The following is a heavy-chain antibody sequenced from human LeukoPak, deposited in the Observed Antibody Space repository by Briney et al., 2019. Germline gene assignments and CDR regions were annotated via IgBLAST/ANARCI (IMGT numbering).Heavy chain of an antibody. D-gene: IGHD2/OR15-2a*01. CDR1: GGSINNYY. CDR2: VYYSGST. J-gene: IGHJ6*02. V-gene: IGHV4-59*01. Sequence: PSETLSLTCTVSGGSINNYYWSWIRQPPGKAVEWIGYVYYSGSTNYNPSLKSRVTISVDSSKTQFSLKLRSATAADTAVYYCAKGGSTNFYYGDVWGQGTTVTVSS. CDR3: AKGGSTNFYYGDV.